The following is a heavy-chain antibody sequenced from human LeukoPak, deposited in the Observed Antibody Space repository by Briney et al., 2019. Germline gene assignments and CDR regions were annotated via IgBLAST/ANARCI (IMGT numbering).Heavy chain of an antibody. CDR1: GFTFSSYA. J-gene: IGHJ3*02. D-gene: IGHD2-21*01. Sequence: GGSLRLSCAASGFTFSSYAMHWVRQAPGKGLEWVTFISSDGSNKYYADSVKGRFSISRDNSKNTLYLQMNNLRAEDTAMFYCATSMAQDVDAFHIWGQGTMVTVSS. CDR3: ATSMAQDVDAFHI. CDR2: ISSDGSNK. V-gene: IGHV3-30*04.